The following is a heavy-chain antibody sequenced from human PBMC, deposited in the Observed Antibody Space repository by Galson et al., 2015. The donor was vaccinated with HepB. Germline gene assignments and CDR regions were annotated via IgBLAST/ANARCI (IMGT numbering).Heavy chain of an antibody. CDR3: VKDQGRGATSGWFDP. V-gene: IGHV3-64D*06. CDR1: GFTFSSYA. J-gene: IGHJ5*02. D-gene: IGHD1-26*01. CDR2: ISSNGGST. Sequence: SLRLSCAASGFTFSSYAMHWVRQAPGKGLEYVSAISSNGGSTYYADSVKGRFTISRDNSKNMLYLQMSSLRAEDTAVYYCVKDQGRGATSGWFDPWGQGTLVTVSS.